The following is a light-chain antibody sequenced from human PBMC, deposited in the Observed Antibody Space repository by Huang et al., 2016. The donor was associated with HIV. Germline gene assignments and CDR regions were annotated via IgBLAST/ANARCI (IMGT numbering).Light chain of an antibody. V-gene: IGKV1-39*01. CDR1: QSISTY. CDR3: QQSYSAWSS. CDR2: SAS. J-gene: IGKJ5*01. Sequence: IQMTQSPTSLSASVGDRVSIACRASQSISTYLNWYQQKTGKAPKLLISSASTLHIGVPSGFRGSGPGTDFILTMSGLQLDGFFTYYCQQSYSAWSSFGPGTRLKIK.